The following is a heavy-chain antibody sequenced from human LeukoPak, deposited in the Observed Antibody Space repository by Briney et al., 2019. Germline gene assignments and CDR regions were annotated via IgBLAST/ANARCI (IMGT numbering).Heavy chain of an antibody. CDR3: ARDYSGRSPFDY. CDR1: GGSISSSSYY. Sequence: SETLSLTCTVSGGSISSSSYYWGWIRQPPGKGLEWIGSIYYSGSTNYNPSLKSRVTISVDTSKNQFSLKLSSVTAADTAVYYCARDYSGRSPFDYWGQGTLVTVSS. CDR2: IYYSGST. J-gene: IGHJ4*02. D-gene: IGHD6-13*01. V-gene: IGHV4-39*07.